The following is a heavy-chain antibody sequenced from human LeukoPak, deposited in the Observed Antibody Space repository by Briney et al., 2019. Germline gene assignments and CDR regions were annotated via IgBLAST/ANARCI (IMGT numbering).Heavy chain of an antibody. CDR1: GFTFSSYS. J-gene: IGHJ5*02. D-gene: IGHD2-15*01. CDR2: INSSSSYI. V-gene: IGHV3-21*01. Sequence: GGSLRLSCAASGFTFSSYSMNWVRQAPGKGLEWVSSINSSSSYIYYADSVKGRFTISRDNAKNSLYLQMNSLRAEDTAVYYCAREGSDIVVVVAASNENWFVPWGQGTLVTVSS. CDR3: AREGSDIVVVVAASNENWFVP.